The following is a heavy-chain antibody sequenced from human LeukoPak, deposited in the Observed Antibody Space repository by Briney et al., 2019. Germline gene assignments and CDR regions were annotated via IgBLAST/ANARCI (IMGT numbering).Heavy chain of an antibody. V-gene: IGHV1-24*01. Sequence: ASVKVSCKVSGYTLTELSMHWVRQAPGKGLEWMGGFDPEDGETIYAQKFQGRVTMTEDTSTDTAYMELRSLRSEDTAVYYCATWRYCSSTSCYHLEDYWGQGTLVTVSS. CDR1: GYTLTELS. CDR2: FDPEDGET. J-gene: IGHJ4*02. CDR3: ATWRYCSSTSCYHLEDY. D-gene: IGHD2-2*01.